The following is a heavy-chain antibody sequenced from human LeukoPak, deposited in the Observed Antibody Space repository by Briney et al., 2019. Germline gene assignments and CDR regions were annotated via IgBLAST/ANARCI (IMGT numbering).Heavy chain of an antibody. J-gene: IGHJ4*02. CDR3: AKDLAVAGIDY. CDR2: ISYDGSKK. D-gene: IGHD6-19*01. Sequence: GGSLRLSCAASGFTFSNYALHWVRQAPGRGLEWVAVISYDGSKKYCTDSVKGRFTISRDNSKNTLYLQMNSLRAEDTAVYYCAKDLAVAGIDYWGQGTLVTVSS. CDR1: GFTFSNYA. V-gene: IGHV3-30-3*01.